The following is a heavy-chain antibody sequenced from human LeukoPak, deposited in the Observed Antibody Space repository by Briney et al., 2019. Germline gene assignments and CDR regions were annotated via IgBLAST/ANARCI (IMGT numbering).Heavy chain of an antibody. Sequence: SETLSLTCAVYGGSFSGYYWSWIRQPPGKGLEWIGEINHSGSTNYNPSLKSRVTISVDTSENQFSLKLSSVTAADTAVYYCARGRNYYGSGSYQNWFDPWGQGTLVTVSS. CDR1: GGSFSGYY. CDR3: ARGRNYYGSGSYQNWFDP. V-gene: IGHV4-34*01. J-gene: IGHJ5*02. CDR2: INHSGST. D-gene: IGHD3-10*01.